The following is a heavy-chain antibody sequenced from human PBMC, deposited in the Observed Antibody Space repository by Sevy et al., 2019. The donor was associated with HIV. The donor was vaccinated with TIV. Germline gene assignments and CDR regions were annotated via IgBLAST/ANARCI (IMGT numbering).Heavy chain of an antibody. Sequence: ASVKVSCKAARYTFTDYYVHWVRQGPGQGLEWMGWINPYNGGTKYAQRFQGRVTMTRDTSINTAYMELGSLPSDDTAVYYCARLTTMPTSDDYGMDVWGQGTTVTVSS. D-gene: IGHD4-17*01. J-gene: IGHJ6*02. CDR2: INPYNGGT. CDR1: RYTFTDYY. CDR3: ARLTTMPTSDDYGMDV. V-gene: IGHV1-2*02.